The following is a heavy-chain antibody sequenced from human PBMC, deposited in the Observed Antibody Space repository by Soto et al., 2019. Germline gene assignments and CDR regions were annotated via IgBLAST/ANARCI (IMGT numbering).Heavy chain of an antibody. CDR2: ISYGSNNI. CDR1: GFTFDKSA. Sequence: EVQLVESGGGLVQPGRSLRLSCAASGFTFDKSAMHWVRQVPGKGLEWVSGISYGSNNIDYADSVKGRFTISRDNTKSSLILQMNSLRIEDTALYYWAKGSAWYPGGSYCNSWGRGTLVTVAS. CDR3: AKGSAWYPGGSYCNS. J-gene: IGHJ2*01. D-gene: IGHD6-19*01. V-gene: IGHV3-9*01.